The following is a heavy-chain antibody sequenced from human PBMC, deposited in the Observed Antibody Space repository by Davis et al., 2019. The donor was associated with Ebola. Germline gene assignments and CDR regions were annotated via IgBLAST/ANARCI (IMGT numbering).Heavy chain of an antibody. CDR3: DRDGVAATPGFDY. J-gene: IGHJ4*02. Sequence: GESLQISCEASGFTFSHFGFHWVRLVPGKGLQWVAVIWYDGSKTYYADSVKGRFTISRDDSKSTVYLQMTSLRGDDTGVYYCDRDGVAATPGFDYWGQGTLVTVSS. D-gene: IGHD2-15*01. CDR1: GFTFSHFG. CDR2: IWYDGSKT. V-gene: IGHV3-33*01.